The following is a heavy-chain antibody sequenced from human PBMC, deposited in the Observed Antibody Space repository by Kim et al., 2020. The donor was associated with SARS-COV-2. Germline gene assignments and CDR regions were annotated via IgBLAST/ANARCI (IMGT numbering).Heavy chain of an antibody. CDR1: GFTVSSNY. Sequence: GGSLRLSCAASGFTVSSNYMSWVRQAPGKGLEWVSLIYSGGSTFYVDSVKGRFTISRDNSKNALYLQMNSLRAEDTAVYYCTRVGDYAARDWGHGTLVTVSS. D-gene: IGHD4-17*01. CDR3: TRVGDYAARD. J-gene: IGHJ4*01. CDR2: IYSGGST. V-gene: IGHV3-53*01.